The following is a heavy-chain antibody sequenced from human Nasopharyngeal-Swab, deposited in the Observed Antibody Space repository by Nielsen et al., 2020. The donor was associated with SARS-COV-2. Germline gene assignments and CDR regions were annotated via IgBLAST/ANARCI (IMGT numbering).Heavy chain of an antibody. CDR2: ISHNSGT. J-gene: IGHJ5*02. Sequence: GSLRLSCTVSGVSISSQYWSWIRQPPGKGLEWIGYISHNSGTNYNPSLKSRVTMFMDTSKNQFSLKLRSVTAAVTAVYYCAKEGATGWFDPWGQGTLVTVSS. V-gene: IGHV4-59*11. CDR1: GVSISSQY. CDR3: AKEGATGWFDP.